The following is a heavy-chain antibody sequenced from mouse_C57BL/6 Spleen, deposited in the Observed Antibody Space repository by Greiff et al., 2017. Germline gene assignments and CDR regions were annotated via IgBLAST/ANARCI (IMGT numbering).Heavy chain of an antibody. V-gene: IGHV1-61*01. CDR2: IYPSGSET. CDR3: ARQNWAWFAY. Sequence: QVQLQQPGAELVRPGSSVKLSCKASGYTFTSYWMDWVQQRPGQGLEWIGNIYPSGSETPYNQKLKDKATLTVDKSSSKAYLQLSSLTSEDSAVYHCARQNWAWFAYWGQGTLVTVSA. D-gene: IGHD4-1*01. CDR1: GYTFTSYW. J-gene: IGHJ3*01.